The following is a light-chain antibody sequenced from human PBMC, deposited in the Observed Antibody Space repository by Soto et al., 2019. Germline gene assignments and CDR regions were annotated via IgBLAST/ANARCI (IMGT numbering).Light chain of an antibody. J-gene: IGLJ2*01. V-gene: IGLV2-11*01. CDR3: CSYAGSYSLVV. CDR1: SSDVGGYNF. CDR2: DVT. Sequence: QSALTQPRSVSGSPGQSVTISCTGTSSDVGGYNFVSWYQQYPDKAPKLMIYDVTQRPSGVPDRFSGSKSGNTASLTISSLQAEDEADYYCCSYAGSYSLVVFGGGTKLTVL.